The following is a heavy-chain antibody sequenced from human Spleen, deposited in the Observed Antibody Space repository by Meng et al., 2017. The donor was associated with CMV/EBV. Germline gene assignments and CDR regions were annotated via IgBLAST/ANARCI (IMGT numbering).Heavy chain of an antibody. Sequence: GGSLRLSCAASGFTFSSAWMSWVRQAPGKGLEWVGRIKSKADGGTTDYASPVKGRFTISRDDSKNTVYLQMNSLKTEDIAVYYCTTFRLAAAGTSYWGQGTLVTVSS. J-gene: IGHJ4*02. V-gene: IGHV3-15*01. CDR3: TTFRLAAAGTSY. D-gene: IGHD6-13*01. CDR2: IKSKADGGTT. CDR1: GFTFSSAW.